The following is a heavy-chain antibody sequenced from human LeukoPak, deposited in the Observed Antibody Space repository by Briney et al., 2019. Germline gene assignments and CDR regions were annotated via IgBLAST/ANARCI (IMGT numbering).Heavy chain of an antibody. Sequence: GGSLRLSCAASGFTFSDYYMSWIRQAPGKGLEWLSYISSSGTTIYYADSVKGRFTISRDNAKNSLYLQMNSLRAEDTAVYYCAKDYTRISDSSGYYYSWGQGTLVTVSS. CDR2: ISSSGTTI. CDR1: GFTFSDYY. V-gene: IGHV3-11*04. D-gene: IGHD3-22*01. CDR3: AKDYTRISDSSGYYYS. J-gene: IGHJ4*02.